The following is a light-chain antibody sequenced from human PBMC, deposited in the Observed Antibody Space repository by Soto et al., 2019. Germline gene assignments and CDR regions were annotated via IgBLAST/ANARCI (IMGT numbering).Light chain of an antibody. CDR1: SSNIGAGYD. J-gene: IGLJ2*01. Sequence: QSVLTQPPSVSGAPGQRVTISCTGSSSNIGAGYDVHWYQQLPGTAPKLMIYEVIKRPSGVPDRFSGSKSGNTASLTVSGLRAEDEADYFCSSYAGRNTVVFGGGTKLTVL. CDR3: SSYAGRNTVV. CDR2: EVI. V-gene: IGLV1-40*01.